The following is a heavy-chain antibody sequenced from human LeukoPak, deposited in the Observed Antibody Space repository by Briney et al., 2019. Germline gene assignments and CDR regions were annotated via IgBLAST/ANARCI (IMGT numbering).Heavy chain of an antibody. CDR3: ARLRDYDRYFDL. D-gene: IGHD3-22*01. Sequence: SETLSLTCTVSGGSISSSTYYWGWIRQPPGKGLEWIGTFYFSGNTNYSPSRASRVTISVDTSKNQFSLNLSSVTAADTAVYYCARLRDYDRYFDLWGRGTLVTVSS. CDR1: GGSISSSTYY. CDR2: FYFSGNT. J-gene: IGHJ2*01. V-gene: IGHV4-39*01.